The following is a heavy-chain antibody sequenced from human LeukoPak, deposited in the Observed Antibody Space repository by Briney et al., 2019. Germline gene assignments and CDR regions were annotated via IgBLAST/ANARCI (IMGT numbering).Heavy chain of an antibody. CDR3: AATMVRGVHTHFDY. D-gene: IGHD3-10*01. V-gene: IGHV4-59*08. Sequence: SETLSLTCTVSGGSITNYYWSWIRQPPGKGLEWIGYVYYSGSTNYNPSLKSRVTISVDTSKNQFSLKLSSATAADTAVYYCAATMVRGVHTHFDYWGQGTLVTVSS. CDR1: GGSITNYY. J-gene: IGHJ4*02. CDR2: VYYSGST.